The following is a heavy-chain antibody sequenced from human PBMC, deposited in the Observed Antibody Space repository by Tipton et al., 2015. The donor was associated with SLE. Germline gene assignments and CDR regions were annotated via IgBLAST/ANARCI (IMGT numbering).Heavy chain of an antibody. V-gene: IGHV4-34*01. CDR1: GGSFNGYF. CDR2: IYHSGST. Sequence: AGLVKPSETLSLTCGVYGGSFNGYFWTWIRQPPGKGLEWIGSIYHSGSTYYNPSLKSRVTISIDTSKSHFSLTLTSVTAADTAVYYCARDSPTVAGTFDSWGQGTLVIVS. D-gene: IGHD6-19*01. CDR3: ARDSPTVAGTFDS. J-gene: IGHJ4*02.